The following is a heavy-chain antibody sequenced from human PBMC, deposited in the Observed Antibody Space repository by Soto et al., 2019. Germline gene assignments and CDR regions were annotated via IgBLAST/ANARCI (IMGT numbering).Heavy chain of an antibody. CDR1: GFTFSSYG. CDR2: IWYDGSNK. Sequence: QVQLVESGGGVVQPGRSLRLSCAASGFTFSSYGMHWVRQAPGKGLEWVAVIWYDGSNKYYADSVKGRFTISRDNSKNTLYLQMNSLRADDTAVYYCARDRDGYKDLGDFDYLGQGTLVTVSS. J-gene: IGHJ4*02. V-gene: IGHV3-33*01. CDR3: ARDRDGYKDLGDFDY. D-gene: IGHD5-12*01.